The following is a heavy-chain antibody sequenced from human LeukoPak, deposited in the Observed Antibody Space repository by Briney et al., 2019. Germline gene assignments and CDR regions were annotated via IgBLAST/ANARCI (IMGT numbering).Heavy chain of an antibody. D-gene: IGHD3-22*01. CDR2: IRTKTLGGTP. Sequence: GRSLRLSCTTSGFTFADYPLSWFRQAPGKGLEWVGFIRTKTLGGTPEYAASVKGRFVISRDDSKSIAYLQMNNLQTGDTALYYCARDSSGFHFYFDLWGQGILVTVSS. J-gene: IGHJ4*02. CDR1: GFTFADYP. CDR3: ARDSSGFHFYFDL. V-gene: IGHV3-49*03.